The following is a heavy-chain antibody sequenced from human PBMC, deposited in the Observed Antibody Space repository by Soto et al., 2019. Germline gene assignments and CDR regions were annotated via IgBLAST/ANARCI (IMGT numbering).Heavy chain of an antibody. D-gene: IGHD6-6*01. CDR3: ARNIAARPYYFDY. V-gene: IGHV4-59*01. Sequence: LSLTCTVSGGSISSYYWSWVRQPPGKGLEWIGYIYYSGSTNYNPSLKSRVTISVDTSKNQFSLKLSSVTTADTAVYYCARNIAARPYYFDYWGQGTLVTVSS. CDR1: GGSISSYY. CDR2: IYYSGST. J-gene: IGHJ4*02.